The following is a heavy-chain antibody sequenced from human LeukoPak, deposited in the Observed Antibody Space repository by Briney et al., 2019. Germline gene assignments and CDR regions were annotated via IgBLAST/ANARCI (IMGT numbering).Heavy chain of an antibody. CDR2: ISGSGGST. CDR3: ALSGGSNWYGLEC. V-gene: IGHV3-23*01. D-gene: IGHD6-13*01. Sequence: GGSLRLSCAASGFTFSSYAMSWVRQAPGKGLEWVSTISGSGGSTYYADSVKGRFTISRDNSKNTLYLQMISLRAEDTAVYYCALSGGSNWYGLECWGQGTLVTVSS. CDR1: GFTFSSYA. J-gene: IGHJ4*02.